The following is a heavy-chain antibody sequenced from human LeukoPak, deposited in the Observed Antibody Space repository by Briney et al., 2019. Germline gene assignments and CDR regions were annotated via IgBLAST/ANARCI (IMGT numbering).Heavy chain of an antibody. D-gene: IGHD6-13*01. CDR3: ARCGLAAAGNRLNWFDP. CDR2: IYTSGST. Sequence: KPSETLSLTCTVSGGSISYYYWNWIRQPAGKGLEWIGRIYTSGSTNYNPSLKSRVTISVDTSKNQFSLKLSSVTAADTAVYYCARCGLAAAGNRLNWFDPWGQGTLVTVSS. CDR1: GGSISYYY. V-gene: IGHV4-4*07. J-gene: IGHJ5*02.